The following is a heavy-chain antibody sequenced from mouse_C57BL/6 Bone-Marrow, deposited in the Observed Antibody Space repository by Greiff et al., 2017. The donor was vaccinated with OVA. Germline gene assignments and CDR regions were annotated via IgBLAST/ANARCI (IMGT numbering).Heavy chain of an antibody. Sequence: EVHLVESGGGLVQPGGSLSLSCAASGFTFTDYYMSWVRQPPGKALEWLGFIRNKANGYTTEYSASVKGRFTISRDNSQSILYLQMNALRAEDSATYYCARCAYYGSRDYFDYWGQGTTLTVSS. CDR3: ARCAYYGSRDYFDY. J-gene: IGHJ2*01. V-gene: IGHV7-3*01. CDR2: IRNKANGYTT. D-gene: IGHD1-1*01. CDR1: GFTFTDYY.